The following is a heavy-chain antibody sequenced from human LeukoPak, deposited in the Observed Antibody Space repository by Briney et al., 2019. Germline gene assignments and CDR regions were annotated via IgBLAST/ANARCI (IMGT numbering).Heavy chain of an antibody. Sequence: GGSLRLSCAASGFSFSTYSMNWVRQAPGKGLEWVSYIVGSSSTIYYADSVKGRFTISRDNAKNSLYLQMDSLRAEDTAVYYCATDSPETTAFDYWGQGTLVTVSS. J-gene: IGHJ4*02. CDR2: IVGSSSTI. CDR1: GFSFSTYS. D-gene: IGHD1-7*01. CDR3: ATDSPETTAFDY. V-gene: IGHV3-48*04.